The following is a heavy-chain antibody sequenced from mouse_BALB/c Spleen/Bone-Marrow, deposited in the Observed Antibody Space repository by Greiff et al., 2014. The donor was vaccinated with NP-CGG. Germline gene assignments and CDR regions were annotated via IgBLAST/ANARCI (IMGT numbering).Heavy chain of an antibody. CDR2: ISSAGSHT. CDR1: GFTFSWYA. V-gene: IGHV5-9-4*01. J-gene: IGHJ2*01. CDR3: VRDSSGYFDY. Sequence: EVMLVESGGGLVKPGGSLKLSCAASGFTFSWYAMSWVRQSPEKRLEWVAEISSAGSHTYYPDTVTGRFAISRDNAKNTLYLEMSSLRSEDTAMYYCVRDSSGYFDYWGQGTTLTVSP. D-gene: IGHD3-1*01.